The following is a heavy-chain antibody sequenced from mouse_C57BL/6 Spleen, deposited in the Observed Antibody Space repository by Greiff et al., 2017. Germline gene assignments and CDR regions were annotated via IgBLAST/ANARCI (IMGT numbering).Heavy chain of an antibody. CDR2: ISGGGGNT. CDR3: ARRYSNYFDY. D-gene: IGHD2-5*01. Sequence: EVKLMESGGGLVKPGGSLKLSCAASGFTFSSYTMSWVRQTPEKRLEWVATISGGGGNTYYPDSVKGRFTISRDKAKNTLYLQMSSLRSEDTALYYCARRYSNYFDYWGQGTTLTVSS. CDR1: GFTFSSYT. J-gene: IGHJ2*01. V-gene: IGHV5-9*01.